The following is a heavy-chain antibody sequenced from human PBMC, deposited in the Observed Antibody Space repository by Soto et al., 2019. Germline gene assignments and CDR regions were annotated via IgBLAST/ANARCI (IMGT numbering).Heavy chain of an antibody. D-gene: IGHD3-22*01. V-gene: IGHV3-30*18. J-gene: IGHJ4*02. CDR1: GLTFSSYG. CDR2: ISNNGSNK. CDR3: AKDRGLYYQDTTGYQDY. Sequence: QVQLVESGGGVVQPGRSLRLSCAASGLTFSSYGMHWVRQAPGKGLEWVALISNNGSNKYYADSVKGRFTMSRDNSKRTLYLQMNSMRAEDAAVYYCAKDRGLYYQDTTGYQDYWGQGTLGSVSS.